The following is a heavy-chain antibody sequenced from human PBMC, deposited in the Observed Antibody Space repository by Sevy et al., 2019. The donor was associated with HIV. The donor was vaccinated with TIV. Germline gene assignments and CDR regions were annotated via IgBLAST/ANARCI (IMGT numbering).Heavy chain of an antibody. CDR1: GGSVSSGSYY. D-gene: IGHD2-15*01. J-gene: IGHJ5*02. Sequence: SETLSLTCTVSGGSVSSGSYYWSWLRQPPGKGLEWIGYIYYSGSTNYNPSLKSRVTMSVDTSKNQFSRKLSSVTAADTAVYYCARDRVYCSGGSCYPSGWFDPWGQGTLVTVSS. CDR3: ARDRVYCSGGSCYPSGWFDP. V-gene: IGHV4-61*01. CDR2: IYYSGST.